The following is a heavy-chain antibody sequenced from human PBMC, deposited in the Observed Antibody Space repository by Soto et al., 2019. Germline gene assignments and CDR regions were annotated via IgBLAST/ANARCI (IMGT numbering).Heavy chain of an antibody. V-gene: IGHV3-30*04. CDR3: ARESFPYYDILTGPSPSYGMDV. J-gene: IGHJ6*02. CDR1: GFTFSSYA. CDR2: ISYDGSNK. D-gene: IGHD3-9*01. Sequence: GGSLRLSCAASGFTFSSYAMHWVRQAPGKGLEWVAVISYDGSNKYYADSVKGRFTISRDNSKNTLYLQMNSLRAEDTDVYYCARESFPYYDILTGPSPSYGMDVWGQGTTVTVSS.